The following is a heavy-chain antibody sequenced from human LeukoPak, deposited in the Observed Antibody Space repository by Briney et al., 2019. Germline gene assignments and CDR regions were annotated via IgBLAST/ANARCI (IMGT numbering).Heavy chain of an antibody. CDR3: ARENYGPDY. CDR2: IHGDGIST. V-gene: IGHV3-74*01. CDR1: GFTLSTYF. J-gene: IGHJ4*02. D-gene: IGHD4-17*01. Sequence: GGSLRLSCAASGFTLSTYFIHCVRQAPGKGLVWVSRIHGDGISTTYADSVMGRFTISRDNAKNTLYLQMNSLRAEDTAVYYCARENYGPDYWGQGTPVTVSS.